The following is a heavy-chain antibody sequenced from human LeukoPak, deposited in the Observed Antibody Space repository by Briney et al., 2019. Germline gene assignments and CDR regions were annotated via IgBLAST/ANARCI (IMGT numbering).Heavy chain of an antibody. V-gene: IGHV3-21*01. J-gene: IGHJ4*02. CDR2: ISSSSSYI. D-gene: IGHD6-13*01. CDR3: ARAGSSCQDY. CDR1: GYTFSSYS. Sequence: GGSLRLSCAASGYTFSSYSRNWVRQAPGKGLEWVSSISSSSSYIYYADSVKGRFTISRDNAKNSLYLQMNSLRAEDTAVYYCARAGSSCQDYWGQGTLVTVSS.